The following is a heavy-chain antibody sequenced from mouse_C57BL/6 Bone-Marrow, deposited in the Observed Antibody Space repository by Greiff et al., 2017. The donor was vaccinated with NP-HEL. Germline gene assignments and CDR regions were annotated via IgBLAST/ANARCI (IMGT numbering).Heavy chain of an antibody. V-gene: IGHV5-12*01. CDR3: ARHEDAP. Sequence: EVKLMESGGGLVQPGGSLKLSCAASGFTFSDYYMYWVRQTPEKRLEWVAYLSNGGGSTYSPDTVKGRFTLSRDNAKNTLYLQMSSLKSEDTAMYYCARHEDAPWGQGTLVTVSA. CDR1: GFTFSDYY. CDR2: LSNGGGST. J-gene: IGHJ3*01.